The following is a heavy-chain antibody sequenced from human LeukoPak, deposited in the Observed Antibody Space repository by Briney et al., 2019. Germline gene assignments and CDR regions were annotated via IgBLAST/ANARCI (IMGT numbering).Heavy chain of an antibody. CDR1: GGTFSSYA. Sequence: VASVKVSCKASGGTFSSYAISWVRQAPGQGLEWMGGIIPIFGTANYAQKFQGRVTMTRDASISTAYMELSRLRSDDTAVYYCARMGAVAGRGAYGMDVWGQGTTVTVSS. V-gene: IGHV1-69*05. CDR3: ARMGAVAGRGAYGMDV. D-gene: IGHD6-19*01. CDR2: IIPIFGTA. J-gene: IGHJ6*02.